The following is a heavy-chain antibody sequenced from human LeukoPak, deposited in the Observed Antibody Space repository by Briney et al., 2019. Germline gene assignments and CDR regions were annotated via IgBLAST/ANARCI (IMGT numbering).Heavy chain of an antibody. CDR2: INHSGST. CDR3: ARGGLDFYCSSTSCYFDY. Sequence: PSETLSLTCAVYGGSFSGYYRSWIRQPPGKGLEWIGEINHSGSTNYNPSLKSRVTISVDTSKNQFSLKLSSVTAADTAVYYCARGGLDFYCSSTSCYFDYWGQGTLVTVSS. V-gene: IGHV4-34*01. D-gene: IGHD2-2*01. CDR1: GGSFSGYY. J-gene: IGHJ4*02.